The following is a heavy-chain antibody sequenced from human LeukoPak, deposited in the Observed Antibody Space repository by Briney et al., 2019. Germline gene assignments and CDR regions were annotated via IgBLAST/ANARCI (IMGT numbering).Heavy chain of an antibody. CDR2: IGSSVTNT. J-gene: IGHJ6*02. CDR3: ARDQAFDWFYYYYGMDV. CDR1: GFSFSNHA. D-gene: IGHD3-9*01. V-gene: IGHV3-23*01. Sequence: GGSLRLSCAGSGFSFSNHALSWVRQAPGKGLEWVSSIGSSVTNTHYADSVKGRFTISRDNSKNTLYLQMNSLRAEDTAVYYCARDQAFDWFYYYYGMDVWGLGTTVIVSS.